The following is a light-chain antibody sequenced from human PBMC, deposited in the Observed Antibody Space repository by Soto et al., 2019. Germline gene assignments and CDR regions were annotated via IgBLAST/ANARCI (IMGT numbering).Light chain of an antibody. J-gene: IGKJ1*01. CDR3: LQVKSFPRT. V-gene: IGKV1-16*01. CDR1: QDINKN. CDR2: AAS. Sequence: DIQMTQSPSSLSASVGDRVTITCQASQDINKNLIWFQQRPGRAPKYLIQAASILQSGFPSRFSGGGSGTDFTLTINSLQPEDLATYYCLQVKSFPRTFGQGTMADI.